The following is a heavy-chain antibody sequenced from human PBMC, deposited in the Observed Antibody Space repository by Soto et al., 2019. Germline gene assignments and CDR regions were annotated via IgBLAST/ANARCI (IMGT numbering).Heavy chain of an antibody. D-gene: IGHD6-13*01. V-gene: IGHV1-2*02. CDR1: GYTFTGYY. J-gene: IGHJ6*02. Sequence: ASVKVSCKASGYTFTGYYTHWVRQAPGQGLEWMGWINPNSGGTNYAQTFQGRVTMTRDTSMSTAYMELSRLRSDDTAVYYCTRDKARIAAVPLSYYYYALDVWGQGTTVTSP. CDR3: TRDKARIAAVPLSYYYYALDV. CDR2: INPNSGGT.